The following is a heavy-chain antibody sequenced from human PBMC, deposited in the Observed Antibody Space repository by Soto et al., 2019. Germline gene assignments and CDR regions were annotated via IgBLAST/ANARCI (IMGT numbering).Heavy chain of an antibody. Sequence: PGGSLRLSCAASGFPFISYSMSWVRQAPGKGLEWVSYISNSGTIIHDADSVKGRFTISRDNAKNSLSLQMNSLRDEDTAVYYCVRVFASNTFDVCGQGTGVTDSS. V-gene: IGHV3-48*02. CDR2: ISNSGTII. J-gene: IGHJ3*01. D-gene: IGHD3-3*01. CDR3: VRVFASNTFDV. CDR1: GFPFISYS.